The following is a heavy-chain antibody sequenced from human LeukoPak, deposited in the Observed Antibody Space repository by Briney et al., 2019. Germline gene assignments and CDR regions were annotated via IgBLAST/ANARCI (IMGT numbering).Heavy chain of an antibody. Sequence: SETLSLTCTVSGGSISSYYWSWIRQPPGKGLEWIGYIYYSGSTNYNPSLKSRVTISVDTSKNQFSLSLSSVTAADTAVYYCARDRGYSYAYYFDYWGQGTLVTVSS. D-gene: IGHD5-18*01. CDR2: IYYSGST. CDR1: GGSISSYY. J-gene: IGHJ4*02. CDR3: ARDRGYSYAYYFDY. V-gene: IGHV4-59*01.